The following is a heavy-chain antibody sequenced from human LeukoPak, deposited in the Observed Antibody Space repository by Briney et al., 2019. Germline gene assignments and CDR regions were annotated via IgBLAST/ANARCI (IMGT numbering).Heavy chain of an antibody. V-gene: IGHV4-34*01. Sequence: SETLSLTCAVYGGSFSGYYWSWIRQPPGKGLEWIGEINHSGSTNYNPSLKSRVTISVDTSKNQFSLKLSSVTAANTAVYYCARGRRRRSTSCYAPFDPWGQGTLVTVSS. CDR2: INHSGST. CDR3: ARGRRRRSTSCYAPFDP. J-gene: IGHJ5*02. CDR1: GGSFSGYY. D-gene: IGHD2-2*01.